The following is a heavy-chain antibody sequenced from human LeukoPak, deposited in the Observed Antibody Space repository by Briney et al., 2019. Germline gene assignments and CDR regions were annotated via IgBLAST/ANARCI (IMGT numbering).Heavy chain of an antibody. CDR1: GVTFSSYA. V-gene: IGHV3-23*01. J-gene: IGHJ4*02. CDR2: ISGSGGRT. D-gene: IGHD5-12*01. Sequence: GGSLRLSCAASGVTFSSYAIRWVREAPGKGVEWGSAISGSGGRTYYADSVKGRLTISRHNSKNTLYLQMNSLRAEDTAVYYCAKARHSGYDLCDYWGQGTLVTVSS. CDR3: AKARHSGYDLCDY.